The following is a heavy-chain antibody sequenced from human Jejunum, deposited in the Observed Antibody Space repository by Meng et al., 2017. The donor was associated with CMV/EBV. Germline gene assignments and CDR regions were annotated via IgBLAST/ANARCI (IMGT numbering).Heavy chain of an antibody. V-gene: IGHV3-30*02. CDR2: IHYAWDSQ. Sequence: VQLVESGGGLVLPGGSRGLSGVTSGFTFSRSGMHWVRQAPGKPLEWVSFIHYAWDSQYYADSVKGRFTISRDDSRNTVYLQMNSPTTEDTAVYYCAKNRDGIDSWGQGTLVTVSS. CDR1: GFTFSRSG. D-gene: IGHD2/OR15-2a*01. J-gene: IGHJ4*02. CDR3: AKNRDGIDS.